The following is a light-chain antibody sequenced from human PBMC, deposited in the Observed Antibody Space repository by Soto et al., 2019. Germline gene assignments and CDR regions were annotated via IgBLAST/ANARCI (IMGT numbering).Light chain of an antibody. CDR2: AAS. CDR3: QQYNSYPWT. CDR1: QGVSSY. V-gene: IGKV1-9*01. Sequence: DIQLTQSPSTLSASVGDRVTITCRASQGVSSYLAWYQQKPGKAPKLLIYAASTLQSGVPSRFSGSGSGTEFTLTISSLQPDDFATYYCQQYNSYPWTFGGGTKVDI. J-gene: IGKJ4*01.